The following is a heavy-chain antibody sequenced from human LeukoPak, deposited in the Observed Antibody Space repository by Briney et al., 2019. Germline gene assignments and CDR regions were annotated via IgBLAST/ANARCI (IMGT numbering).Heavy chain of an antibody. CDR2: INPNSGGT. V-gene: IGHV1-2*06. CDR1: GYTFTGYY. D-gene: IGHD3-22*01. CDR3: ARDLDSSGNWFDP. Sequence: ASVKVSCKASGYTFTGYYMHWVRQAPGQGLEWMGRINPNSGGTNYAQKFQGRVTMTRDTSISTAYMELSRLRPDDTAVYYCARDLDSSGNWFDPWGQGTLVTVSS. J-gene: IGHJ5*02.